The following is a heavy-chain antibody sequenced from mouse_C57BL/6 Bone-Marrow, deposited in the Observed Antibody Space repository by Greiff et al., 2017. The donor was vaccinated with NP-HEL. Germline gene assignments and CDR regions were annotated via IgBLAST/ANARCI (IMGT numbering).Heavy chain of an antibody. V-gene: IGHV1-64*01. CDR2: IHPNSGST. CDR1: GYTFTSYW. J-gene: IGHJ1*03. CDR3: AIPMYWYFDV. Sequence: QVQLQQPGAELVKPGASVKLSCKASGYTFTSYWMHWVKQRPGQGLEWIGMIHPNSGSTNYNEKFKGKATLTVDKSSSTAYMQLSSLTSEDSAVYYCAIPMYWYFDVWGTGTTVTVSS.